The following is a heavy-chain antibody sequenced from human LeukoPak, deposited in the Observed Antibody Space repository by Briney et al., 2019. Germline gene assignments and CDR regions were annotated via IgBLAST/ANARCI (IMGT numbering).Heavy chain of an antibody. CDR1: GFTFSSYS. CDR3: AGSYLSHYAPFDY. J-gene: IGHJ4*02. Sequence: GGSLRLSCAASGFTFSSYSMNWVRQAPGKGLEWVSSISSSSSYIYYADSVKGRFTISRDNAKNSLYLQMNSLRAEDTAVYYCAGSYLSHYAPFDYWGQGTLVTVSS. D-gene: IGHD1-26*01. CDR2: ISSSSSYI. V-gene: IGHV3-21*01.